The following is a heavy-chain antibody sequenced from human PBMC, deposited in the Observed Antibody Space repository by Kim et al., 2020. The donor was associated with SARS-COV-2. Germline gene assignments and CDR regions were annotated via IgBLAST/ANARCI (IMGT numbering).Heavy chain of an antibody. J-gene: IGHJ5*02. CDR3: ARDGYDILTGYSAPVYNWFDP. CDR1: GFTFSSYS. V-gene: IGHV3-21*01. CDR2: ISSSSSYI. Sequence: GGSLRLSCAASGFTFSSYSMNWVRQAPGKGLEWVSSISSSSSYIYYADSVKGRFSISRDNAKNSLYLQMNSQIAEGTAVYYCARDGYDILTGYSAPVYNWFDPWGQGTLVTVSS. D-gene: IGHD3-9*01.